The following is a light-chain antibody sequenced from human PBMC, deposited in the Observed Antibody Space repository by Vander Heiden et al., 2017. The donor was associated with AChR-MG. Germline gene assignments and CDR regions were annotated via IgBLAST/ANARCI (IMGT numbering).Light chain of an antibody. Sequence: QSVLTQPPSASGTPGQRVTISCSGSSSNIGSNSGYWYEQLPGTVPKLLIYRNNPRPSGVPDRFSGSKSGTSASLASSGLRSEDEADYYCGAWDDSLSGVIFCGGTKLTVL. J-gene: IGLJ2*01. CDR3: GAWDDSLSGVI. CDR2: RNN. V-gene: IGLV1-47*01. CDR1: SSNIGSNS.